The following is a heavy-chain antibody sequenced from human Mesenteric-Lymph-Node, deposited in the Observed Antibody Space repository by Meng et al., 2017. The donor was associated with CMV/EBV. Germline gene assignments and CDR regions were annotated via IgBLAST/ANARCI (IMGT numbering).Heavy chain of an antibody. V-gene: IGHV1-46*01. J-gene: IGHJ4*02. CDR1: GYTLTHYY. D-gene: IGHD6-25*01. CDR3: ARKGPRAALDY. Sequence: AAVKVSCKAFGYTLTHYYMHGVRQAPGQGLAWVGIINPTDGSTSYAQKFQGRVTMTRDTSTNTDYMELSSPRSEDTAMYYCARKGPRAALDYWGQGTLVAVSS. CDR2: INPTDGST.